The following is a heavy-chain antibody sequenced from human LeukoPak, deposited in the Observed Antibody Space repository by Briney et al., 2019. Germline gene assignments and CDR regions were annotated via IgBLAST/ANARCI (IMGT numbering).Heavy chain of an antibody. J-gene: IGHJ3*02. Sequence: GGALRLSRVSAGFPFKYHRLHWGRPGPGQGVGGVAFIRYDGTDESYGASVRGRLTISRDDSLNTLYLQMDSLGHDDTAVYYCARNRALGTFDAFDMWGQGTMVTVSS. CDR3: ARNRALGTFDAFDM. CDR1: GFPFKYHR. D-gene: IGHD3-16*01. V-gene: IGHV3-30*02. CDR2: IRYDGTDE.